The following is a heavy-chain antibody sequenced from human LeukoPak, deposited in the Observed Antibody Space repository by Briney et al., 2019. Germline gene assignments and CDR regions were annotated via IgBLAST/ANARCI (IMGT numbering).Heavy chain of an antibody. CDR3: ARGGCSSTSCCYDY. J-gene: IGHJ4*02. Sequence: SSETLSLTCAVYGGSFSGYFWSWIRQPPGKGLEWIGEINHSGSTNYNPSLKSRVTISVDTSKNQFSLKVSSVTAADTAVYYCARGGCSSTSCCYDYWGQGTLVTVSS. CDR2: INHSGST. CDR1: GGSFSGYF. D-gene: IGHD2-2*01. V-gene: IGHV4-34*01.